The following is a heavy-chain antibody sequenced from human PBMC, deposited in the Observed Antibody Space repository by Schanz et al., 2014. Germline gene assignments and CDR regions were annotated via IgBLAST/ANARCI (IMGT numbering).Heavy chain of an antibody. CDR2: ISSSSSYI. J-gene: IGHJ4*02. Sequence: EVQLVESGGGLVKPGGSLRLSCAASGFTFSTYYMNWVRQAPGKGLEWVSSISSSSSYISYADSVKGRFTISRDNAKNLLYLQMSSLRAEDTAMYYCARAGGLPGTSRGLFDYWGQGALXTVSS. CDR1: GFTFSTYY. CDR3: ARAGGLPGTSRGLFDY. V-gene: IGHV3-21*02. D-gene: IGHD1-7*01.